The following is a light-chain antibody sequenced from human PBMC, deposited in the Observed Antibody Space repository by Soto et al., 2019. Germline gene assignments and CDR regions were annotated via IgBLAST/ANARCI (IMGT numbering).Light chain of an antibody. J-gene: IGKJ2*01. CDR1: QVISSW. CDR3: QQANSFPYT. V-gene: IGKV1D-12*01. Sequence: DIQMTQSPSSVSASVGGRVTITCRASQVISSWLAWYQQKPGKAPKLLIYAASSLQSGVPPRFSGSGSGTDFTLTISSMQPEDFATYYCQQANSFPYTFGQGTKLEIK. CDR2: AAS.